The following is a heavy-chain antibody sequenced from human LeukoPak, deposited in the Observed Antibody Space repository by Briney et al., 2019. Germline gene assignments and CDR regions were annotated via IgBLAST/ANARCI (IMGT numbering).Heavy chain of an antibody. CDR2: INEDGSDN. D-gene: IGHD6-6*01. Sequence: GGSLRLSCAPSGFTFTKYWMTWVRQAPGKGLEWVANINEDGSDNYYADSVKGRSTISRDGVQNSLSLQMNSLRVEDTAMYYCAIGRSISNYWGQGTLVTVSS. CDR1: GFTFTKYW. J-gene: IGHJ4*02. CDR3: AIGRSISNY. V-gene: IGHV3-7*01.